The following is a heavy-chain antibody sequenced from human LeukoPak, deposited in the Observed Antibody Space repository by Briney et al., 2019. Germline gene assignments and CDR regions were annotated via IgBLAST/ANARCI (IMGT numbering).Heavy chain of an antibody. CDR3: ARYEVGSSWAQAFDM. Sequence: SETLSLTCTVSNDSIKDYYWNWLRQPPGKGLEWIGFISNSGSTNYNPSLKSRVTISIDTSKRQFSLKLSSVTAADTAVYYCARYEVGSSWAQAFDMWGQGTMVTVSS. J-gene: IGHJ3*02. CDR2: ISNSGST. D-gene: IGHD6-13*01. CDR1: NDSIKDYY. V-gene: IGHV4-59*01.